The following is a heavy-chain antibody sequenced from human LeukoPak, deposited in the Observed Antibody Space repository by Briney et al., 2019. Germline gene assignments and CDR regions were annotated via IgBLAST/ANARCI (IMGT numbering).Heavy chain of an antibody. CDR1: GFTFSSYG. CDR3: AKYSVAVAGPGPFQH. V-gene: IGHV3-30*18. CDR2: IAYDGSNK. Sequence: QPGGSLRASCAASGFTFSSYGMCWVRAAPGKGGECVSVIAYDGSNKYYEEYVKGGFTISRDNSKNTLYLQMNSLRAEDRAVYSCAKYSVAVAGPGPFQHWGQGPLVTVSS. D-gene: IGHD6-19*01. J-gene: IGHJ1*01.